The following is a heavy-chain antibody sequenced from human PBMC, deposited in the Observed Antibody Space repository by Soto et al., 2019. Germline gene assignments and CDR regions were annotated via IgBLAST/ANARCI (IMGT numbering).Heavy chain of an antibody. V-gene: IGHV3-48*02. J-gene: IGHJ5*02. CDR2: ISSSSSTI. Sequence: EVQLVESGGGLVQPGGSLRLSCAASGFTFSSYSMNWVRQAPGKGLEWVSYISSSSSTIYYADSVKGRFTISRDNAKNSLYLQMNSLRDEDTAVYYCARESIYYDSLNWFDPWGQGTLVTVSS. CDR1: GFTFSSYS. CDR3: ARESIYYDSLNWFDP. D-gene: IGHD3-22*01.